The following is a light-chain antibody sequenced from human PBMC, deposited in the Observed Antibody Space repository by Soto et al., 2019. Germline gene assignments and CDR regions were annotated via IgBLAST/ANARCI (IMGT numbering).Light chain of an antibody. Sequence: QSVLTQPASVSGSPGQSITISCTGTSSDVGNYNLVSWYQQHPGKAPKLLIYEDNKRPSGVSSRFSGSKSGNTASLTISGLQAEDEADFYCCSYAGISTWVFGGGTKLTVL. CDR1: SSDVGNYNL. J-gene: IGLJ3*02. CDR3: CSYAGISTWV. CDR2: EDN. V-gene: IGLV2-23*01.